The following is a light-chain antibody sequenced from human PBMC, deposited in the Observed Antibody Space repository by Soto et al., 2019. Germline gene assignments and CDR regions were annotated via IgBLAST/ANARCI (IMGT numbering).Light chain of an antibody. CDR3: QQSYSTLRT. Sequence: DIQMTQSPSSLSASVGDRVTITCRASQNITYYLNWYQQKPGKAPNLLIYTASSLQSGVPTRFSGSGSGTDFTLTISSLQPEDFATYYCQQSYSTLRTFGQGTKVEIK. CDR2: TAS. CDR1: QNITYY. V-gene: IGKV1-39*01. J-gene: IGKJ1*01.